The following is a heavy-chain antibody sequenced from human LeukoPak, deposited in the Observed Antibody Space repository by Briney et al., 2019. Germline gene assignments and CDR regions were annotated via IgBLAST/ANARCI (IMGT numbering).Heavy chain of an antibody. J-gene: IGHJ4*02. D-gene: IGHD2-21*02. Sequence: SETLSLTCAVYGGSFSGYYWSWIRQPPGKGLEWIGEINHSGSTNYNPSLKSRVTISVDTSKNQFSLKLSSVTAADTAVYYCARLAGGNSGDYCGQGTLVTVSS. CDR1: GGSFSGYY. CDR2: INHSGST. CDR3: ARLAGGNSGDY. V-gene: IGHV4-34*01.